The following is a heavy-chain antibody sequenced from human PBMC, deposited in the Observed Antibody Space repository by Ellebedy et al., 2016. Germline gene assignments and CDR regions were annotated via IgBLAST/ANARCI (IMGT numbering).Heavy chain of an antibody. J-gene: IGHJ3*02. D-gene: IGHD3-22*01. Sequence: LRLSCTVSGGSISSGDYYWSWIRQPPGKGLEWIGYIYYSGSTYYNPSLKSRVTISVDTSKNQFSLKLSSVTAADTAVYYCARAVNYYDSSGFVSRPNAFDIWGQGTMVTVSS. V-gene: IGHV4-30-4*01. CDR1: GGSISSGDYY. CDR3: ARAVNYYDSSGFVSRPNAFDI. CDR2: IYYSGST.